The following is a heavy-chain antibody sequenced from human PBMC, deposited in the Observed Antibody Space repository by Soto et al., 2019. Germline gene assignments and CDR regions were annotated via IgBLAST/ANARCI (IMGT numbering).Heavy chain of an antibody. D-gene: IGHD1-7*01. Sequence: ETLSLTCTVSGGSISNYYWSWIRQTPGKGLEWIGYIYYTGDTNYNPSLKSRVTISVDTSKNQFSLKLTSVTAADTAIYYCAKGGTAKLIYWGQGTQVTVSS. CDR3: AKGGTAKLIY. CDR1: GGSISNYY. J-gene: IGHJ4*02. CDR2: IYYTGDT. V-gene: IGHV4-59*03.